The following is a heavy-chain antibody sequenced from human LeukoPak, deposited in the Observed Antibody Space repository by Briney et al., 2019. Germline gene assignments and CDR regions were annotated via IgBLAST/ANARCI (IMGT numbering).Heavy chain of an antibody. CDR2: IYTSGST. V-gene: IGHV4-4*07. Sequence: SETLSLTCTVSGGSISSYYWSWTRQPAGKGLEWIGRIYTSGSTNYNPSLKSRVTMSVGTSKNQFSLKLSSATAADTAVYYCARHSHWYFDLWGRGTLVTVSS. D-gene: IGHD2-21*01. CDR3: ARHSHWYFDL. J-gene: IGHJ2*01. CDR1: GGSISSYY.